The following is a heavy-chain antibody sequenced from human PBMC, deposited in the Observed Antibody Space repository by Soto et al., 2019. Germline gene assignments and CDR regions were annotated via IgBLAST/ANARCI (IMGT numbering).Heavy chain of an antibody. CDR2: IPGAGAGT. D-gene: IGHD6-19*01. J-gene: IGHJ5*02. CDR3: AKDGVARNGDWDWFDP. CDR1: GFTFRTNA. V-gene: IGHV3-23*01. Sequence: VQLLESGGGLVQPGGSLRLSCAASGFTFRTNAMRWVRQAPGKEPEWVSSIPGAGAGTYYADSVKGRFTVSRDDSKETLYIQMSSLRVDDTAVYYCAKDGVARNGDWDWFDPWGQGTLVTVAS.